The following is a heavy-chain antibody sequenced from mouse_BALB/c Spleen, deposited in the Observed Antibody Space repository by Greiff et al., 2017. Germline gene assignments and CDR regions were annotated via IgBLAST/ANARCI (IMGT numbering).Heavy chain of an antibody. V-gene: IGHV1-5*01. CDR2: IYPGNSDT. J-gene: IGHJ4*01. Sequence: EVQLQQSGTVLARPGASVKMSCKASGYTFTSYWMHWVKQRPGQGLEWIGAIYPGNSDTSYNQKFKGKAKLTAVTSTSTAYMELSSLTNEDSAVYYCTPSYYGPYYAMDYWGQGTSVTVSS. CDR3: TPSYYGPYYAMDY. CDR1: GYTFTSYW. D-gene: IGHD1-2*01.